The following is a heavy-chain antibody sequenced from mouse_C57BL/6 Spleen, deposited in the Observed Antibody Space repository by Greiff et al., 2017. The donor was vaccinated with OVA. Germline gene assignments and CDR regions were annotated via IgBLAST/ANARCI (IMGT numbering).Heavy chain of an antibody. V-gene: IGHV1-64*01. Sequence: VQLQQPGAELVKPGASVKLSCKASGYTFTSYWMHWVKQRPGQGLEWIGMIHPNSGSTTYNEKFKSKATLTVDKSSRTAYMQLSSLTSEDSAVYYCAHSRDYYGSSYLWYFDVWGTGTTVTVSS. CDR3: AHSRDYYGSSYLWYFDV. CDR1: GYTFTSYW. D-gene: IGHD1-1*01. CDR2: IHPNSGST. J-gene: IGHJ1*03.